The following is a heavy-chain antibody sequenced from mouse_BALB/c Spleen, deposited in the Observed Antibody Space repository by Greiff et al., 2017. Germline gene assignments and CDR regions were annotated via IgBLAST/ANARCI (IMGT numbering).Heavy chain of an antibody. CDR1: GFTFSSFG. J-gene: IGHJ4*01. D-gene: IGHD2-3*01. V-gene: IGHV5-17*02. Sequence: EVQLVESGGGLVQPGGSRKLSCAASGFTFSSFGMHWVRQAPEKGLEWVAYISSGSSTIYYADTVKGRFTISRDNPKNTLFLQMTSLRSEDTAMYYCARWRDGGAMDYWGEGTSVTVSS. CDR2: ISSGSSTI. CDR3: ARWRDGGAMDY.